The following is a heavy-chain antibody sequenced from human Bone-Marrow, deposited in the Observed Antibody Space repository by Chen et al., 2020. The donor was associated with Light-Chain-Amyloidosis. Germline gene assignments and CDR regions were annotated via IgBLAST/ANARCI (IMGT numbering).Heavy chain of an antibody. CDR1: GLTFRTSW. Sequence: DVQLLESGGGLVQPGGSLRLSCAASGLTFRTSWMHWVRQAPGKGLVWVSRISPDGTRVDYADSVRRRFTISRDDAKSTVYLQMNSLRAEDTAVYYCSREFTGYDDYWGQGTLVTVSS. CDR3: SREFTGYDDY. V-gene: IGHV3-74*01. J-gene: IGHJ4*02. D-gene: IGHD5-12*01. CDR2: ISPDGTRV.